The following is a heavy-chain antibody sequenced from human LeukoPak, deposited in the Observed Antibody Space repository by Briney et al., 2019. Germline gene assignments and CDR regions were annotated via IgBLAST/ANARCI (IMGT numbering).Heavy chain of an antibody. CDR3: ARHYVFVYGGSSFDY. Sequence: SETLSLTCTVSAYSISSGYFWGWIRQPPEKGLEWIGSIHHSGTTYYNPSLKSRVTISVDTSKNQFSLKLSSVTAADTAVYYCARHYVFVYGGSSFDYWGQGTLVTVSS. D-gene: IGHD2-8*01. V-gene: IGHV4-38-2*02. CDR1: AYSISSGYF. CDR2: IHHSGTT. J-gene: IGHJ4*02.